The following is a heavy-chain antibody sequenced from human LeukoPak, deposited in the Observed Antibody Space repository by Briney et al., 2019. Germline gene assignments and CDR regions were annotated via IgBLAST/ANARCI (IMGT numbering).Heavy chain of an antibody. V-gene: IGHV4-59*08. CDR3: ARRLVELDV. D-gene: IGHD3-22*01. CDR2: IYYSGGT. CDR1: GGSISSYY. J-gene: IGHJ6*02. Sequence: SETLSLTCTVSGGSISSYYWSWIRQPPGKGLEWIGYIYYSGGTNYNPSLKSRVTISVDTSKNQFSLKLSSVTAADTAVYYCARRLVELDVWGQGTTVTVSS.